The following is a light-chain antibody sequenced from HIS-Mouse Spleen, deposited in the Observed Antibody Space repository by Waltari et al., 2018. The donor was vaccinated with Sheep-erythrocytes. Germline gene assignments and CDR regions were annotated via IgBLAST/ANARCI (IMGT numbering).Light chain of an antibody. Sequence: QSALTQPRSVSGSPGQSVTISCTGTSSDVGGYNYVSWYQQHPGKAPKLMIYDVSKRPSGVPDCFSGSNSGTTASLTISGLQAEDEADYYCCSYAGSYNHVFATGTKVTVL. CDR3: CSYAGSYNHV. V-gene: IGLV2-11*01. CDR1: SSDVGGYNY. J-gene: IGLJ1*01. CDR2: DVS.